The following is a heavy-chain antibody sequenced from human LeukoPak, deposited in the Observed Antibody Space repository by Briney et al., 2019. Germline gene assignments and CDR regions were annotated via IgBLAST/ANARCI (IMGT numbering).Heavy chain of an antibody. CDR3: ARGSIVGATRNYFDY. J-gene: IGHJ4*02. CDR1: GYSFTTYW. Sequence: GESLQISCQGSGYSFTTYWIGWVRPMPGKGREWMGIIYPGDSDTRYSPSFQGQVTISADKSISTAYLQWSSLKASDTAMYYCARGSIVGATRNYFDYWGQGTLVTVSS. D-gene: IGHD1-26*01. CDR2: IYPGDSDT. V-gene: IGHV5-51*01.